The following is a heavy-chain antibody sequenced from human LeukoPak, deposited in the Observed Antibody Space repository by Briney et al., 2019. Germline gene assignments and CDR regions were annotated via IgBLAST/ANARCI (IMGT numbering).Heavy chain of an antibody. CDR2: IYHSGST. D-gene: IGHD2-2*01. CDR3: ARNIVVVPTVTGAFDV. V-gene: IGHV4-38-2*01. CDR1: GYSISSGYY. J-gene: IGHJ3*01. Sequence: SETLSLTCAVSGYSISSGYYWGWIRQPPGKGLEWIGSIYHSGSTYYNPSLKSRVTISVDTSKDQFSLKLSSVTAADTAMYYCARNIVVVPTVTGAFDVWGQGTMVTVSS.